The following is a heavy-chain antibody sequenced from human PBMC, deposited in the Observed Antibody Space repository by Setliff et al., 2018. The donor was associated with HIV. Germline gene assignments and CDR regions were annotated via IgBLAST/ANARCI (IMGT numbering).Heavy chain of an antibody. Sequence: ETLSLTCAVYGGSFSGYHWNWIRQPPGKGLEWIGEINHSGRTNYNPSLKSRVTISVDTSKNQFSLKLRSVTAADTAMYYCARVSITYWYSIPTFYYYYMDAWGKGTKVTVSS. D-gene: IGHD2-15*01. CDR3: ARVSITYWYSIPTFYYYYMDA. J-gene: IGHJ6*03. CDR2: INHSGRT. V-gene: IGHV4-34*01. CDR1: GGSFSGYH.